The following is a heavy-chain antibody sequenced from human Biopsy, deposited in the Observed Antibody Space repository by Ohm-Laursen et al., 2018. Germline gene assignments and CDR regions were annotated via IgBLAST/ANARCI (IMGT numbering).Heavy chain of an antibody. CDR2: ITGSGDSGGKT. J-gene: IGHJ4*02. CDR3: AKEGEYGDYWRD. Sequence: SLRLSCAASGFTFSNYAMNWVRQAPGRGLEWVSAITGSGDSGGKTYYADSVKGRFTISRDNSKNTLYLQMNSLIAEDTAVYYCAKEGEYGDYWRDWGPGTLVTVSS. V-gene: IGHV3-23*01. D-gene: IGHD4-17*01. CDR1: GFTFSNYA.